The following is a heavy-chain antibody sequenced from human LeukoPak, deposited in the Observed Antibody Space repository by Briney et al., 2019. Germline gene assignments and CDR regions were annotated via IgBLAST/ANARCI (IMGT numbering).Heavy chain of an antibody. CDR1: GGSISSGSYS. J-gene: IGHJ4*02. CDR3: ARDRYSSGWPLDY. V-gene: IGHV4-30-2*03. Sequence: SQTLSLTCGVSGGSISSGSYSWSWIRQPPGKGLEWIGSIYYSGSTYYNPSLKSRVTISVDTSKNQFSLKLSSVTAADTAVYYCARDRYSSGWPLDYWGQGTLVTVSS. CDR2: IYYSGST. D-gene: IGHD6-19*01.